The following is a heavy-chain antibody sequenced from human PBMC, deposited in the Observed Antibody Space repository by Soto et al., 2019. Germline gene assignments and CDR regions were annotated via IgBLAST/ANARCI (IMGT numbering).Heavy chain of an antibody. CDR3: ARVIYDSSGTYYYYYGMDV. CDR1: GFTFSSYE. V-gene: IGHV3-48*03. J-gene: IGHJ6*02. D-gene: IGHD3-22*01. CDR2: ISSSGSTI. Sequence: PGGSLRLSCAASGFTFSSYEMNWVRQAPGKGLEWVSYISSSGSTIYYADSVKGRFTISRDNAKNSLYLQMNSLRAEDTAVYYCARVIYDSSGTYYYYYGMDVWGQGTTVTVSS.